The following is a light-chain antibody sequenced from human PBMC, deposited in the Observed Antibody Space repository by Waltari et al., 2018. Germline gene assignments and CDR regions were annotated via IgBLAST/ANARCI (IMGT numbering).Light chain of an antibody. CDR2: AAP. Sequence: DIQMTQSTSSLSASVGDRVTITCRASQTISSYLAWYQQKPGKVPKLLIYAAPSLESGVPSRFSGSGSGTEFTLTISSLQPEDFATYYCQQHNSHPLTFGGGTKVEIK. V-gene: IGKV1-17*03. J-gene: IGKJ4*01. CDR1: QTISSY. CDR3: QQHNSHPLT.